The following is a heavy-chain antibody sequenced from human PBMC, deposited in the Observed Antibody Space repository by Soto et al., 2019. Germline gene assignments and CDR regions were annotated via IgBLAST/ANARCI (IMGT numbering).Heavy chain of an antibody. D-gene: IGHD3-16*01. CDR3: ASSVGDGDYGMDV. CDR2: ISSSSSYI. J-gene: IGHJ6*02. Sequence: EVQLVESGGGLVKPGGSLRLSCAASGFTFSSYSMNWVRQAPGKGLEWVSSISSSSSYIYYADSVKGRFTISRDNAKNSLYVQMNSLRAEDTAVDYCASSVGDGDYGMDVWGQGTTVTVSS. CDR1: GFTFSSYS. V-gene: IGHV3-21*01.